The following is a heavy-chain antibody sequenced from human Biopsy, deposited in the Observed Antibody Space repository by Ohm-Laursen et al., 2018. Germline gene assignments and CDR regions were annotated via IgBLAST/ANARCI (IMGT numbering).Heavy chain of an antibody. CDR3: ATTRSFDN. J-gene: IGHJ4*02. CDR2: ISSSGRTM. V-gene: IGHV3-11*01. Sequence: SLRLSCAGSGFSFSDYYMIWVRQAPGKGLEWVSYISSSGRTMYYADSVKGRFTISRDNANKSLYLQMNSLRAEDTAVYYCATTRSFDNWGQGTLVTVSS. CDR1: GFSFSDYY. D-gene: IGHD5-24*01.